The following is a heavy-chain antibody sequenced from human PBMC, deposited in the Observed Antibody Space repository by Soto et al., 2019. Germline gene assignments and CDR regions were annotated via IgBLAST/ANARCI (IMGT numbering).Heavy chain of an antibody. CDR3: ARDYYYDSSGYYYPPTHNSAFDP. Sequence: ASVKVSCKASGGTFSSYAISWVRQAPGQGLEWMGGIIPIFGTANYAQKFQGRVTITADESTSTAYMELSSLRSEDTAVYYCARDYYYDSSGYYYPPTHNSAFDPWGQGTLLTVSS. J-gene: IGHJ5*02. CDR2: IIPIFGTA. CDR1: GGTFSSYA. V-gene: IGHV1-69*13. D-gene: IGHD3-22*01.